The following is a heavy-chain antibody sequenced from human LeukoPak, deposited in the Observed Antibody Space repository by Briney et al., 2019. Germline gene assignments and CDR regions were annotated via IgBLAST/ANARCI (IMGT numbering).Heavy chain of an antibody. CDR3: AKDRGSSSWSSYFDY. D-gene: IGHD6-13*01. CDR1: GFTFSSYG. J-gene: IGHJ4*02. Sequence: GGSLRLSCAASGFTFSSYGMHWVRQAPGKGLEWVAFIRYDGSNKYYADSVKGRFTISGDNSKNTLYLQMNSLRAEDTAVYYCAKDRGSSSWSSYFDYWGQGTLVTVSS. CDR2: IRYDGSNK. V-gene: IGHV3-30*02.